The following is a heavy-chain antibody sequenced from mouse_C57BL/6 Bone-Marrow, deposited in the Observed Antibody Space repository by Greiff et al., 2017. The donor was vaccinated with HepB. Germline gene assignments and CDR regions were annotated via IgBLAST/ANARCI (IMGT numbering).Heavy chain of an antibody. Sequence: VKQRPGRGLEWIGRIDPNSGGTKYNEKFKSKATLTVDKPSSTAYMQLSSLTSEDSAVYYCARGRLHFDYWGQGTTLTVSS. CDR2: IDPNSGGT. V-gene: IGHV1-72*01. D-gene: IGHD3-2*02. CDR3: ARGRLHFDY. J-gene: IGHJ2*01.